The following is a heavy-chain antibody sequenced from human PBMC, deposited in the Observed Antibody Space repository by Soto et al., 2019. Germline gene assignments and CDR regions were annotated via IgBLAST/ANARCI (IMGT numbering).Heavy chain of an antibody. CDR3: ARDQGRSIGSQGDAVDI. J-gene: IGHJ3*02. CDR1: GFIFSPNC. V-gene: IGHV3-7*01. Sequence: VQLVEYGGVLVQPGWFLSLSCAGSGFIFSPNCMSWVRQAPGKGLEWVANIKQDGSEKYYVDSVKGQFTISRDNAKNSLYLQMNSLRAEDTAVYYSARDQGRSIGSQGDAVDIWGQVTIVTVSA. D-gene: IGHD1-26*01. CDR2: IKQDGSEK.